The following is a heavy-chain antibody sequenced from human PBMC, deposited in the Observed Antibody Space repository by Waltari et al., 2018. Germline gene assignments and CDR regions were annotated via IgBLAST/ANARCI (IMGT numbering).Heavy chain of an antibody. CDR3: ARHEWFGELTNNWFDP. CDR2: IDHNEDT. J-gene: IGHJ5*02. Sequence: QVHLQQWGPGPLKPSATLSPTCPVYGGSVWGFYGSWIRQPPGKGLAGIGQIDHNEDTTYNPSLKDRVTISLDTSKRKFSLTLTSVTAADTAVYYCARHEWFGELTNNWFDPWGRGTLVTVSS. D-gene: IGHD3-10*01. V-gene: IGHV4-34*01. CDR1: GGSVWGFY.